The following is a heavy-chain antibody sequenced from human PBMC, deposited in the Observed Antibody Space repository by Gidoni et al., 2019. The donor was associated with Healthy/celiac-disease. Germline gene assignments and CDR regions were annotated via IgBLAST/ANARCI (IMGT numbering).Heavy chain of an antibody. J-gene: IGHJ6*02. V-gene: IGHV3-30-3*01. D-gene: IGHD7-27*01. CDR2: ISYDGSNK. CDR1: GFTFSSYA. Sequence: QVQLVESGGGVVQPGRSLRLSCAASGFTFSSYAMHWVRQAPGKGLEWVAVISYDGSNKYYADAVKGRFTISRDNSKNTLYLQMNSLRAEDTAVYYCAREWSWGTDYYYGMDVWGQGTTVTVSS. CDR3: AREWSWGTDYYYGMDV.